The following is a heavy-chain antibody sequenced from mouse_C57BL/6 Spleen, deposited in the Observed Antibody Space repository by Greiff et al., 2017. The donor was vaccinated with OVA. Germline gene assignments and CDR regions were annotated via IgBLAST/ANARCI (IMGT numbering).Heavy chain of an antibody. Sequence: VQLQQSGPELVKPGASVKMSCKASGYTFTDYNMHWVKQSHGKSLEWIGYINPNNGGTSYNQKFKGKATLTVNKSSSTAYMELRSLTSEDSAVYYCARSEITTAPYYYAMDYWGQGTSVTVSS. V-gene: IGHV1-22*01. CDR1: GYTFTDYN. CDR3: ARSEITTAPYYYAMDY. D-gene: IGHD1-2*01. J-gene: IGHJ4*01. CDR2: INPNNGGT.